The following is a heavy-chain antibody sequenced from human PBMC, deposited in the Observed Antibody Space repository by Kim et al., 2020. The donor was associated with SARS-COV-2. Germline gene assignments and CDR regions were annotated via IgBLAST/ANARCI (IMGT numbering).Heavy chain of an antibody. Sequence: GGSLRLSCAASGFTFRNYALHWVRQAPGKGPEWVSVISYDGTNKYYADSVKGRFTISRDNYKDTLYLHMNSLRIDDTGLYYCAKDLAQWLASRYFYGMDVWGQGTTVTVSS. J-gene: IGHJ6*02. D-gene: IGHD6-19*01. CDR1: GFTFRNYA. CDR3: AKDLAQWLASRYFYGMDV. V-gene: IGHV3-30-3*01. CDR2: ISYDGTNK.